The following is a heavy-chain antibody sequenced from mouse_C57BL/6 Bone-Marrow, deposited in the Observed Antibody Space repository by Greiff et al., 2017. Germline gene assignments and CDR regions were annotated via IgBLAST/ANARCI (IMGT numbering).Heavy chain of an antibody. Sequence: EVNLVESGGDLVKPGGSLKLSCAASGFTFSSYGMSWVRQTPDKRLEWVATISSGGSYTYYPDSVKGRFTISRDNAKNTLYLQMSSLKSEDTAMYYCARHGNYVGYAMDYWGQGTSVTVSS. V-gene: IGHV5-6*01. CDR3: ARHGNYVGYAMDY. D-gene: IGHD2-1*01. CDR1: GFTFSSYG. J-gene: IGHJ4*01. CDR2: ISSGGSYT.